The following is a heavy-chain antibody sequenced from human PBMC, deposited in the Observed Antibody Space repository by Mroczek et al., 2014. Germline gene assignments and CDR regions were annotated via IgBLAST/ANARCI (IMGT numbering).Heavy chain of an antibody. CDR3: ARDALDIVCSSTSCYVDY. Sequence: VQLVQSGGGLVKPGGSLRLSCAASGFTFSSYSMNWVRQAPGKGLEWVSSISSSSSYIYYADSVKGRFTISRDNAKNSLYLQMNSLRAEDTAVYYCARDALDIVCSSTSCYVDYWGQGTPGHRL. D-gene: IGHD2-2*01. CDR2: ISSSSSYI. CDR1: GFTFSSYS. J-gene: IGHJ4*02. V-gene: IGHV3-21*01.